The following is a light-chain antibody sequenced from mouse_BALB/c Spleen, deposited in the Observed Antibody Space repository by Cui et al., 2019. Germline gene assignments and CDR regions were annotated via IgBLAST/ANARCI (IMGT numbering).Light chain of an antibody. CDR1: QDIGSS. CDR3: LQYASSPYT. CDR2: ATS. J-gene: IGKJ2*01. Sequence: DIQMTHSPPSLSAYLGERVSLTCRASQDIGSSVNWLQQETDGTIKRLIYATSSLDSGVPKRFSGSRSGSDYSLTISSLESEDFVDYYCLQYASSPYTFGGGTKLEIK. V-gene: IGKV9-120*02.